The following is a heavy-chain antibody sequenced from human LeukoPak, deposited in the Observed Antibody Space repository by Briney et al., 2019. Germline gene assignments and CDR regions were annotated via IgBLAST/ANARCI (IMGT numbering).Heavy chain of an antibody. Sequence: PSETLSLTCTVSGGSISSSSYYWGWLRQPPGTGLEWIGSIYYSGSTYYNPSLKSRVTISVDTSKNQFSLKLSSVTAADTAVYYCARLEIAAAGNRWFDPWGQGTLVTVSS. CDR3: ARLEIAAAGNRWFDP. D-gene: IGHD6-13*01. CDR1: GGSISSSSYY. CDR2: IYYSGST. J-gene: IGHJ5*02. V-gene: IGHV4-39*07.